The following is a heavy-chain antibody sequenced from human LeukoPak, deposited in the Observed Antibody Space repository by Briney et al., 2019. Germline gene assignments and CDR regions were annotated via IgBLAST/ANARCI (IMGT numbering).Heavy chain of an antibody. V-gene: IGHV1-2*02. J-gene: IGHJ3*02. CDR1: GYTFTGYY. CDR3: ASIYIAVAREYDAFDI. CDR2: INPNSGGT. Sequence: GASVKVSCKASGYTFTGYYMHWVRQAPGQGLEWMGWINPNSGGTNYAQKFQGRVTMTRDTSISTAYTELSRLRSDDTAVYYCASIYIAVAREYDAFDIWGQGTMVTVSS. D-gene: IGHD6-19*01.